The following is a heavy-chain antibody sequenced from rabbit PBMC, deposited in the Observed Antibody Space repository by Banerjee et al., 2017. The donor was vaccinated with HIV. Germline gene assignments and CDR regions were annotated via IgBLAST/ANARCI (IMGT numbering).Heavy chain of an antibody. V-gene: IGHV1S40*01. CDR1: GFSFSSSYY. Sequence: QSLEESGGDLVKPGASLTLTCTASGFSFSSSYYMCWVRQAPGKGLEWIACIATGSSGSTYYASWAKGRFTISKTSSTTVTLQLNSLTAADTATYFCARSPSSGWGNWYLNLWGPGTLVTV. J-gene: IGHJ4*01. CDR2: IATGSSGST. CDR3: ARSPSSGWGNWYLNL. D-gene: IGHD4-1*01.